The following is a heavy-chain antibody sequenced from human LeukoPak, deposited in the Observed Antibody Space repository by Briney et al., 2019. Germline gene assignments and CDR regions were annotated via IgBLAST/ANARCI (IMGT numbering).Heavy chain of an antibody. CDR1: GYIFTSYS. V-gene: IGHV1-3*02. CDR2: SNTGNGNT. Sequence: ASVKVSCKASGYIFTSYSIHWVRQAPGQRLEWVGWSNTGNGNTKYSQQFQGRVTITRDTSASTAYMELSSLRSEDTAVYYCARAGGGYCSRSTCEDDTFDIWGQGTMVTVSS. D-gene: IGHD2-2*01. J-gene: IGHJ3*02. CDR3: ARAGGGYCSRSTCEDDTFDI.